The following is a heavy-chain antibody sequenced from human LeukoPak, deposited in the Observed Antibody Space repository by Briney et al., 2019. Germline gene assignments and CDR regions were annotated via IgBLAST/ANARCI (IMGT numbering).Heavy chain of an antibody. J-gene: IGHJ4*02. V-gene: IGHV3-33*06. CDR1: GFTLGHYV. CDR3: AKVRQFTAATGTGLDQ. D-gene: IGHD6-13*01. Sequence: PGGSLRLSCAASGFTLGHYVMHWVRQAPGKGLDWVAVIWNDGSYKYYADSVRGRFTISRDNSMNTVYLQMNSLRAEDTAVYYCAKVRQFTAATGTGLDQWGQGTLVTVSS. CDR2: IWNDGSYK.